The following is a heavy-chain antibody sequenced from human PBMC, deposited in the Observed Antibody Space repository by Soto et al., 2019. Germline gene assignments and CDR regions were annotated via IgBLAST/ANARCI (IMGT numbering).Heavy chain of an antibody. V-gene: IGHV1-46*01. Sequence: GASVKVSCKSSGYTFINYYVHWVRQAPGQGLEWMGMINPSGGRTTYPQKFQGRVTMTRDTPTSTVYVELSSLRSDDTAVFYCAREKASTSLLTHYYYAMDVWGQGTTVTVSS. CDR2: INPSGGRT. CDR1: GYTFINYY. J-gene: IGHJ6*02. CDR3: AREKASTSLLTHYYYAMDV.